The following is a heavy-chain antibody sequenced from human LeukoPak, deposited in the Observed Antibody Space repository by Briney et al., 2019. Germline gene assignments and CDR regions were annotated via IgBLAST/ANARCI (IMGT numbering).Heavy chain of an antibody. J-gene: IGHJ6*03. D-gene: IGHD3-10*01. V-gene: IGHV3-64*02. CDR3: ARRSFTYYYYYMDV. CDR1: GFTFSSYA. CDR2: ISSNGDST. Sequence: GGSLRLSCAASGFTFSSYAMNWVRQAPGKGLEYVSAISSNGDSTYYADSVKGRFTTSRDISKNTLYLQMGSLRVEDMAVYYCARRSFTYYYYYMDVWGKGTTVTVSS.